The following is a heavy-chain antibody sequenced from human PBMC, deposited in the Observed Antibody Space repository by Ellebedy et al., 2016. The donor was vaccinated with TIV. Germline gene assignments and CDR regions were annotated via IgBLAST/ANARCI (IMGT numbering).Heavy chain of an antibody. CDR1: GYTFSDYY. CDR3: ATGKLQAARATYGMDV. Sequence: AASVKVSCKASGYTFSDYYMHWVRQAPGQGLEWMGWIKPSTGGTNYAEKFQGRVTMTRDTSTSTAYMEMSSLRSDDMAVYYCATGKLQAARATYGMDVWGQGTTVTVSS. D-gene: IGHD6-6*01. V-gene: IGHV1-2*02. CDR2: IKPSTGGT. J-gene: IGHJ6*02.